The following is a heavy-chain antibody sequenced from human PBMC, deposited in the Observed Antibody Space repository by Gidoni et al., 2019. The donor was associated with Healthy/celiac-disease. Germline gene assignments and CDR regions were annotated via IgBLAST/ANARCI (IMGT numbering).Heavy chain of an antibody. Sequence: EVQLLESGGGLVQPGGSLRLSCAASGFTFSSYAMSWVRQAPGKGLEWVSAISGSGGSTYYADSVKGRFTISRDNSKNTLYLQMNSLRAEDTAVYYCAKFYDSSGYRHDDAFGIWGQGTMVTVSS. D-gene: IGHD3-22*01. J-gene: IGHJ3*02. CDR3: AKFYDSSGYRHDDAFGI. V-gene: IGHV3-23*01. CDR2: ISGSGGST. CDR1: GFTFSSYA.